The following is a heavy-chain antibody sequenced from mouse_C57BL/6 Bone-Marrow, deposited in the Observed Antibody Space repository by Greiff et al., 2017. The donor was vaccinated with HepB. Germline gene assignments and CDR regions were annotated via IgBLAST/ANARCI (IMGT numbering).Heavy chain of an antibody. CDR2: IYPGSGNT. V-gene: IGHV1-76*01. CDR3: ASYYGSSYHAMDY. D-gene: IGHD1-1*01. Sequence: QVQLQQSGAELVRPGASVKLSCKASGYTFTDYYINWVKQRPGQGLEWIARIYPGSGNTYYNEKFKGKATLTAEKSSRPAYMQLSSLTSEDSAVYFCASYYGSSYHAMDYWGQGTSVTVSS. J-gene: IGHJ4*01. CDR1: GYTFTDYY.